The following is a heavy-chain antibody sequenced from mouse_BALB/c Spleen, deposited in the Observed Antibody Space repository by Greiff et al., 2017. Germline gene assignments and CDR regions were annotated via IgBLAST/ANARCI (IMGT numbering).Heavy chain of an antibody. Sequence: VQLQQSGAELAKPGASVKMSCKASGYTFTSYWMHWVKQRPGQGLEWIGYINPSTGYTEYNQKFKDKATLTADKSSSTAYMQLSSLTSEDSAVYYCARRDSSGYVDAMDYWGQGTSVTVSS. V-gene: IGHV1-7*01. CDR3: ARRDSSGYVDAMDY. J-gene: IGHJ4*01. CDR2: INPSTGYT. CDR1: GYTFTSYW. D-gene: IGHD3-2*01.